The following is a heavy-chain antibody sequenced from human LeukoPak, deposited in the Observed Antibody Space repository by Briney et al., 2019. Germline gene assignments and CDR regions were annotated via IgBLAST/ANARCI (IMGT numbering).Heavy chain of an antibody. Sequence: TGGSLRLSCAASGFTFSSYGMHWVRQAPGKGLEWVAVISYDGSNKYDADSVKGRFTFSRDNSKNTLYLQMNKLRVEDTAVYYCAKSSLRGHSLWYFDLWGRGTPVTVSS. CDR3: AKSSLRGHSLWYFDL. D-gene: IGHD3-10*01. CDR1: GFTFSSYG. V-gene: IGHV3-30*18. J-gene: IGHJ2*01. CDR2: ISYDGSNK.